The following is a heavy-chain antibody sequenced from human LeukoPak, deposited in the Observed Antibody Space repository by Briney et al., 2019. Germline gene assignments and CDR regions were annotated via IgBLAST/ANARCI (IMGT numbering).Heavy chain of an antibody. J-gene: IGHJ4*02. Sequence: KAGGSLRLSCVASGFTFTNYAMTCVRQAPGKGLEWVSGIRDRDDNTYYADSVKGRFTISRDKSKNTLFLQMNSLRAEDTAIYFCTRDDAVGGGYLDYWGQGALVTVSP. CDR2: IRDRDDNT. CDR1: GFTFTNYA. D-gene: IGHD6-19*01. V-gene: IGHV3-23*01. CDR3: TRDDAVGGGYLDY.